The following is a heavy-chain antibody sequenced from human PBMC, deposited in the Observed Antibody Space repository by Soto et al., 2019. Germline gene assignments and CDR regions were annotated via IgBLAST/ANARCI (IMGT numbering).Heavy chain of an antibody. CDR3: ARDFGAMADTAMVCFDY. J-gene: IGHJ4*02. CDR1: GFTFSDYY. D-gene: IGHD5-18*01. CDR2: ISSSGSTI. V-gene: IGHV3-11*01. Sequence: GGSLRLSCAASGFTFSDYYMSWIRQAPGKGLEWVSYISSSGSTIYYADSVKGRFTISRDNAKNSLYLQMNSLRAEDTAVYYCARDFGAMADTAMVCFDYWGQGTLVTVSS.